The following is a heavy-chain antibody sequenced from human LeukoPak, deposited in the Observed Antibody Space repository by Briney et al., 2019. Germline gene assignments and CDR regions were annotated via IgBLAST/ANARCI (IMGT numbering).Heavy chain of an antibody. Sequence: SETLSLTCIVSGDSISSRSHYWGWIRQPPGKGLEWIGSIYYSGSTYYNPSLKSRVTISVDTSKNQFSLKLSSVTAADTAVYYCAREAHPYCSSTSCYPHWGQGTLVTVSS. CDR1: GDSISSRSHY. J-gene: IGHJ4*02. D-gene: IGHD2-2*01. CDR3: AREAHPYCSSTSCYPH. CDR2: IYYSGST. V-gene: IGHV4-39*07.